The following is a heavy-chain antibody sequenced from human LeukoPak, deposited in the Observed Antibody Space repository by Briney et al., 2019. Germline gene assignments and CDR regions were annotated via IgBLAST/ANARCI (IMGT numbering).Heavy chain of an antibody. CDR1: GGSISTYY. Sequence: SETLSLTCTVSGGSISTYYWSWVRQPPGKRLEWIGYIYYSGSTNYNPSLKSRITISVDTSKNQLSLELTSVTAGDTAVYYCARGGDSGAYRRFDYWGQGTLVTVSS. CDR2: IYYSGST. CDR3: ARGGDSGAYRRFDY. V-gene: IGHV4-59*12. D-gene: IGHD1-26*01. J-gene: IGHJ4*02.